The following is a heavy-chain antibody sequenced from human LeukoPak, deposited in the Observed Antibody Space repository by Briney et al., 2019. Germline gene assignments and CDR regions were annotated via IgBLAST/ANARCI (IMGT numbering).Heavy chain of an antibody. CDR2: ISWNSGSI. J-gene: IGHJ3*02. CDR1: GFTFDDYA. V-gene: IGHV3-9*01. D-gene: IGHD3-10*01. Sequence: GRSLRLSCAASGFTFDDYAMHWVRQAPGKGLEWVSGISWNSGSIGYADSVKGRFTISRDNAKNSLYLQMNSLRAEDTALYYCAKDLSGSYTHDAFDIWGQGTMVTVSS. CDR3: AKDLSGSYTHDAFDI.